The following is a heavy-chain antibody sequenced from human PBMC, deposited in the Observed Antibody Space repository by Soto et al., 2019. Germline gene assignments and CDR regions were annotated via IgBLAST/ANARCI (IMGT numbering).Heavy chain of an antibody. D-gene: IGHD3-10*01. J-gene: IGHJ4*02. V-gene: IGHV3-7*03. CDR1: GFTFSITW. Sequence: GGSLRLSCATSGFTFSITWMSWVRQAPGKGLEWVANINEGGGAKHYVDSVKGRFTISRDNAEKSLHLQMNSLRDEDTAMYYCVTHARELNYWGQGALVTVSA. CDR2: INEGGGAK. CDR3: VTHARELNY.